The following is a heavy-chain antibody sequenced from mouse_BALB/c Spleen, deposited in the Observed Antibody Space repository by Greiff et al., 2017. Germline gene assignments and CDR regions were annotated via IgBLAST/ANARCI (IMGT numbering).Heavy chain of an antibody. CDR1: GYTFTSYN. V-gene: IGHV1-12*01. CDR2: IYPGNGDT. D-gene: IGHD1-1*01. CDR3: ARERDLYYGRGDAMDY. J-gene: IGHJ4*01. Sequence: QVQLQQPGAELVKPGASVKMSCKASGYTFTSYNMHWVKQTPGQGLEWIGAIYPGNGDTSYNQKFKGKATLTADKSSSTAYMQLSSLTSEDSAVYYCARERDLYYGRGDAMDYWGQGTSVTVSS.